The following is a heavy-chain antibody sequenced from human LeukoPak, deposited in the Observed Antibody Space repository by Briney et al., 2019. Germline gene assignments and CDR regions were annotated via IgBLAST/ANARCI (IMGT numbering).Heavy chain of an antibody. Sequence: PGRSLRLSCAASGFTFDDYAMHWVRQAPGKGLEWVSGISWNSGSIGYADSVKGRFTISRDNAKNSLYLQMNSLRAEDTALYYCAKSLREYYDILAGTAFDYWGQGTRVTVPS. D-gene: IGHD3-9*01. CDR3: AKSLREYYDILAGTAFDY. CDR2: ISWNSGSI. J-gene: IGHJ4*02. CDR1: GFTFDDYA. V-gene: IGHV3-9*01.